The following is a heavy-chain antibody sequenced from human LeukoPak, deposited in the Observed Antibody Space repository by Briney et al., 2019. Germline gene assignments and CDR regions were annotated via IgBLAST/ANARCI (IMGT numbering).Heavy chain of an antibody. CDR3: ARLIRGFGDY. CDR1: GGSISSYY. Sequence: SETLSLTCTVSGGSISSYYWSWIRQPPGKGLEWIGYIYYSGSTNYNPSLKSRVTISVDTSKNQFSLKLSSVTAADTAVYYCARLIRGFGDYWGQGTLVTVSS. D-gene: IGHD3-10*01. J-gene: IGHJ4*02. V-gene: IGHV4-59*12. CDR2: IYYSGST.